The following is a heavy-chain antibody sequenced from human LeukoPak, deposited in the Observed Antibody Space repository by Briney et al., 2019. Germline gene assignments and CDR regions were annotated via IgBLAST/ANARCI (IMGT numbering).Heavy chain of an antibody. V-gene: IGHV4-39*01. J-gene: IGHJ4*02. CDR3: ARHVQYQLLYYFDY. D-gene: IGHD2-2*01. CDR1: GGSISSSSYY. CDR2: IYYSGST. Sequence: PSETLSLTCTVSGGSISSSSYYWGWIRQPPGKGLEWIGGIYYSGSTYYNSSLKSRVTISVDTSKNQFSLKLSSVTAADTAVYYCARHVQYQLLYYFDYWGQGTLVTVSS.